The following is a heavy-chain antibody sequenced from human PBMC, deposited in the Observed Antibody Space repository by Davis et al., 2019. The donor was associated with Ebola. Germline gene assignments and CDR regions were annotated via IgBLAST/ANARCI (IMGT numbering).Heavy chain of an antibody. J-gene: IGHJ5*02. Sequence: MPSETLSLTCAVSGGSFSGYYWSWIRQPPGTGLEWIGYISYSGSTNYNPSLKSRVTISVDTSKNQFSLKLSSVTAADTAVYYCARLVEATTGTWFDPWGQGTLVTVSS. CDR1: GGSFSGYY. V-gene: IGHV4-59*08. D-gene: IGHD6-13*01. CDR2: ISYSGST. CDR3: ARLVEATTGTWFDP.